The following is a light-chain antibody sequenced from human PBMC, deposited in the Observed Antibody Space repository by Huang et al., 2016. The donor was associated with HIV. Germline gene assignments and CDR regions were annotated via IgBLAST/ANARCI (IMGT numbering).Light chain of an antibody. V-gene: IGKV1-5*03. Sequence: DLQMTQSPSTLSASVGERVTITCRASQGISSWLAWYQQKPGKAPKLLIYKDASLESGVPSRFSGSGSGTEFTLTISSLQPDDVATYYCQQYNSYSWTFGQGTKVEIK. CDR2: KDA. CDR1: QGISSW. CDR3: QQYNSYSWT. J-gene: IGKJ1*01.